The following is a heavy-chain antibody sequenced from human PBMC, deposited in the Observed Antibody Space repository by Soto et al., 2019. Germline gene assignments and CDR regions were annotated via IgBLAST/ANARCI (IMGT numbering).Heavy chain of an antibody. CDR3: ARSVQSWIGGWFDP. V-gene: IGHV1-69*13. Sequence: SVKVSCKASGGTFSSYAISWVRQAAGQGLEWMGGIIPIFGTANYAQKFQGRVTITADESTSTAYMELSSLRSEDTAVYYCARSVQSWIGGWFDPWGQGTLVTVSS. CDR1: GGTFSSYA. D-gene: IGHD3-10*01. J-gene: IGHJ5*02. CDR2: IIPIFGTA.